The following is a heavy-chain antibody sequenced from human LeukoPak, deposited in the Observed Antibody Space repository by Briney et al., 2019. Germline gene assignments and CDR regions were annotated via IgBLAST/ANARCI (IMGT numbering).Heavy chain of an antibody. CDR3: ARGPCGGDCYWVDY. J-gene: IGHJ4*02. Sequence: GAPVKVSDKPSGYTFPSYVLSGVRQAPGHGLKWMVWISAYNGNTNYAQKFQGRVTMTTDTSTSTAYMEVRSLRSDDTAVYYCARGPCGGDCYWVDYWGQGTLVTVSS. V-gene: IGHV1-18*01. CDR1: GYTFPSYV. D-gene: IGHD2-21*01. CDR2: ISAYNGNT.